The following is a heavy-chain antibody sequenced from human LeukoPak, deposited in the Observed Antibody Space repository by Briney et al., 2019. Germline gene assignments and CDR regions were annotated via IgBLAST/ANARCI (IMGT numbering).Heavy chain of an antibody. D-gene: IGHD5-18*01. V-gene: IGHV3-30*04. J-gene: IGHJ4*02. CDR2: ISYDGSNK. CDR3: ARSARGYSYGYALWDY. Sequence: GGSLRLSCAASGLTFSSYAMHWVRQAPGKGLGWVAVISYDGSNKYYADSVKGRFTISRDNSTNTLYLQMNSLRAEDTAVYYCARSARGYSYGYALWDYWGQGTLVTVSS. CDR1: GLTFSSYA.